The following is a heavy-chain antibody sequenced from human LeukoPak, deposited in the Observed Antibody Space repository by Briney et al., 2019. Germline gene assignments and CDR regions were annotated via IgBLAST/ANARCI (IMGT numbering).Heavy chain of an antibody. CDR3: ARVQTTIYYGPGSYYPPVRFHGMDV. J-gene: IGHJ6*02. CDR1: GYTFTSYG. Sequence: GASVKVSCKASGYTFTSYGISWVRQAPGQGLEWMGWISAYNGNTNYAQKPQGRVTMTTDTSTSTAYMELRSLRSDDTAVYYCARVQTTIYYGPGSYYPPVRFHGMDVWGQGTTVTVSS. D-gene: IGHD3-10*01. V-gene: IGHV1-18*01. CDR2: ISAYNGNT.